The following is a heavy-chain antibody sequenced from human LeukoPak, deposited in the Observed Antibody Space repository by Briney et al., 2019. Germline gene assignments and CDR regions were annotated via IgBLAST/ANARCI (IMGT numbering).Heavy chain of an antibody. V-gene: IGHV3-48*01. CDR1: GFTFSDYS. Sequence: GGSLRLSCAASGFTFSDYSMNWVRQAPGKGLEWLSYIDTSGNTVYYADAAKGRFTISRDNAKNSLYLQMNSLRAEDTAVYYCARGPPLFDPWGQGTLVTVSS. CDR3: ARGPPLFDP. J-gene: IGHJ5*02. CDR2: IDTSGNTV.